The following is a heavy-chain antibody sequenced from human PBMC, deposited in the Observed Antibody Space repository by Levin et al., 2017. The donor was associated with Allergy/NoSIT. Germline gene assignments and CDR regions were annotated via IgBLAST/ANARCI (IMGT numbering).Heavy chain of an antibody. V-gene: IGHV3-15*01. Sequence: GGSLRLSCAASGFTFSNAWMSWVRQAPGKGLEWVGRIKSKTDGGTTDYAAPVKGRFTISRDDSKNTLYLQMNSLKTEDTAVYDCTPRGETGTTHWFDPWGQGTLVTVSS. J-gene: IGHJ5*02. CDR1: GFTFSNAW. D-gene: IGHD1-7*01. CDR3: TPRGETGTTHWFDP. CDR2: IKSKTDGGTT.